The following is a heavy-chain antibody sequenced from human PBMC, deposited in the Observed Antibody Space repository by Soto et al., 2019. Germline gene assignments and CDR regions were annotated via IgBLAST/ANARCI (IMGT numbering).Heavy chain of an antibody. J-gene: IGHJ6*02. CDR2: IIPIFGTA. Sequence: SVKVSCKASGGTFSSYAISWVRQAPGQGLEWMGGIIPIFGTANYAQKFQGRVTITADESTSTAYMELSSLRSEDTAVYYCARSYYGSGTQSYYYYGMDVWGQGTTVTVSS. V-gene: IGHV1-69*13. D-gene: IGHD3-10*01. CDR1: GGTFSSYA. CDR3: ARSYYGSGTQSYYYYGMDV.